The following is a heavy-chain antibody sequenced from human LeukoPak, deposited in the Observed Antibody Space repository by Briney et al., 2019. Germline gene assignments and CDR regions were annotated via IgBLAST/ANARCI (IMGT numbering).Heavy chain of an antibody. V-gene: IGHV1-46*01. J-gene: IGHJ6*02. CDR2: INPSGGST. CDR1: GYTFTGYY. D-gene: IGHD2-2*01. Sequence: ASVKVSCKASGYTFTGYYMHWVRQAPGQGLEWMGIINPSGGSTSYAQKFQGRVTMTRDTSTSTVYMELSSLRSEDTAVYYCARDGEIVVVPAAMPVYYYYGMDVWGQGTTVTVSS. CDR3: ARDGEIVVVPAAMPVYYYYGMDV.